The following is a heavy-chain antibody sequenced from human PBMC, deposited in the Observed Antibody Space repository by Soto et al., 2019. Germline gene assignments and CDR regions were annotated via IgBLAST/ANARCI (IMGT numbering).Heavy chain of an antibody. D-gene: IGHD4-17*01. V-gene: IGHV4-34*01. Sequence: SETLSLTCAVYGGSFSGYYWSWIRQPPGKGLEWIGEINHSGSTNYNPSLKSRVTISVDTSKNQFSLKLSSVTAADTAVYYCARVLDGDYLLWFDPWGQGTLVTVSS. J-gene: IGHJ5*02. CDR1: GGSFSGYY. CDR3: ARVLDGDYLLWFDP. CDR2: INHSGST.